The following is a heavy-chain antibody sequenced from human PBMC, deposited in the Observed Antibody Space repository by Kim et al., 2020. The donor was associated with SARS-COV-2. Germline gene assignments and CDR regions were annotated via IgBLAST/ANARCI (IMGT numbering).Heavy chain of an antibody. D-gene: IGHD4-4*01. CDR2: ISASGHIT. V-gene: IGHV3-23*01. Sequence: GGSLRLSCAASGFTFNIYTMGWVRQAPGKGLEWVSTISASGHITYYADSVKGRFAISRDNSKNTFYLQMNSLTSEDTALYYCARHQRGYSESEPLDVWG. CDR1: GFTFNIYT. J-gene: IGHJ6*02. CDR3: ARHQRGYSESEPLDV.